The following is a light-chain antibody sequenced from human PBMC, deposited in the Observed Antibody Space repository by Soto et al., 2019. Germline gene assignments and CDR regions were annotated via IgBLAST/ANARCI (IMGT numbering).Light chain of an antibody. Sequence: QSVLTQPASVSGSPGQSITIYCTGTGSDVGAYNYVSWYQQHPGKGPKLVIYDVTNRPSGISNRFSGSKSGNTASLIISGLQVEDEADYYCSSYTTSRTRVFGTGTKLTVL. CDR2: DVT. J-gene: IGLJ1*01. CDR3: SSYTTSRTRV. CDR1: GSDVGAYNY. V-gene: IGLV2-14*03.